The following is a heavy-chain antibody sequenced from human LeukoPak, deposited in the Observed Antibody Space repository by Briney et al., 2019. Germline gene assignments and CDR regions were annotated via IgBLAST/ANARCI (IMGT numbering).Heavy chain of an antibody. CDR1: GYSISSGYY. Sequence: SETLSLTCAVSGYSISSGYYWGWIRQPPGKGLEWIGSIYHSGSTYYNPSLKSRVTISVDTSKNQFSLKLSSVTAADMAVYYCARAGGFDPWGQGTLVTVSS. CDR2: IYHSGST. D-gene: IGHD1-14*01. V-gene: IGHV4-38-2*01. J-gene: IGHJ5*02. CDR3: ARAGGFDP.